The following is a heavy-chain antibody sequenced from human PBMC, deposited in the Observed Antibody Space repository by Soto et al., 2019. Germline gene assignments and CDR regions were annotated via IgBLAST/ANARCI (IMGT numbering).Heavy chain of an antibody. CDR1: GGSISSYY. CDR3: ARGLRRQLLNWFDP. Sequence: SETLSLTCTVSGGSISSYYWSWIRQPPGKGLEWIGYIYYSGSTNYNPSLKSRVAISVDTSKNQFSLKLSSVTAADTAVYYCARGLRRQLLNWFDPWGQGTLVTVSS. CDR2: IYYSGST. J-gene: IGHJ5*02. D-gene: IGHD2-2*01. V-gene: IGHV4-59*01.